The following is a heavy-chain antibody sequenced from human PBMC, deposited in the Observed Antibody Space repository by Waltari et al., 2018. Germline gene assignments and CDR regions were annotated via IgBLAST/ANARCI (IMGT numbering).Heavy chain of an antibody. CDR1: GGTLSSYT. CDR2: IIPILGIA. CDR3: ARDRDDYSNYGPDY. D-gene: IGHD4-4*01. J-gene: IGHJ4*02. Sequence: QVQLVQSGAEVKRPGSSVKVSCKASGGTLSSYTIIWVRRAPGQGLEWMGRIIPILGIANYAQKFKGRVTITADKSTSTAYMELSSLRSEDTAVYYCARDRDDYSNYGPDYWGQGTLVTVSS. V-gene: IGHV1-69*08.